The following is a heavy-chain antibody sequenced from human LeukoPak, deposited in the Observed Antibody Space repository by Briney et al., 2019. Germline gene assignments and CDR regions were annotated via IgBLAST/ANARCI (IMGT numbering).Heavy chain of an antibody. CDR2: INPSGGST. J-gene: IGHJ4*02. V-gene: IGHV1-46*01. Sequence: ASVKVSCKASGYTFTSYNKHWVRQAPGQGLEWMGIINPSGGSTSYAQKFQGRVTMTRDMSTSTVYMELSSLRSEDTAVYYCARGDGGNGGGVDYWGQGTLVTVSS. CDR3: ARGDGGNGGGVDY. D-gene: IGHD4-23*01. CDR1: GYTFTSYN.